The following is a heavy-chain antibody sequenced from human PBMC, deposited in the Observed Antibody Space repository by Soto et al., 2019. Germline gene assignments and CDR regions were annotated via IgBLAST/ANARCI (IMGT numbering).Heavy chain of an antibody. Sequence: PSETLSLTCTVSGGSVSSGSYYWSWIRQPPGKGLEWIGYIYYSGSTNYNPSLKSRVTISVDTSKNQFSLKLSSVTAADTAVYFCARDFAYFDSWGRGPWSPSPQ. J-gene: IGHJ4*02. CDR3: ARDFAYFDS. D-gene: IGHD3-3*01. V-gene: IGHV4-61*01. CDR2: IYYSGST. CDR1: GGSVSSGSYY.